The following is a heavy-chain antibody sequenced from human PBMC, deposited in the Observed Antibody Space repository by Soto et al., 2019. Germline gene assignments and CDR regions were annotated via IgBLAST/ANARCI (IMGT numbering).Heavy chain of an antibody. J-gene: IGHJ3*02. CDR3: ARDRGGGYAFDI. V-gene: IGHV4-30-4*01. D-gene: IGHD2-15*01. CDR2: IYYSGST. Sequence: QVQLQESGPGLVKPSQTLYLTCTVSGGSISSGDYYWSWIRQPPGKGLEWIGYIYYSGSTYYNPSLKSRVTRSVDTSKNQFSLKLSSVTAADTAVYYCARDRGGGYAFDIWGQGTMVTVSS. CDR1: GGSISSGDYY.